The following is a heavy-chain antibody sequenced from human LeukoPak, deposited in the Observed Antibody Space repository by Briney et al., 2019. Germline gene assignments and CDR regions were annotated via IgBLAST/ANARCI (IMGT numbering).Heavy chain of an antibody. J-gene: IGHJ5*02. V-gene: IGHV1-2*02. CDR2: INPNSGGT. D-gene: IGHD2-2*01. Sequence: GASVKVSCKASGYTFTGYYMHWVRQAPGQGLEWMGWINPNSGGTNYAQKFHGRVTMTRDTSISTAYMELSRLRSDDTAVYYCARDVYSKLLPAANNWFDPWGQGTLVTVSS. CDR3: ARDVYSKLLPAANNWFDP. CDR1: GYTFTGYY.